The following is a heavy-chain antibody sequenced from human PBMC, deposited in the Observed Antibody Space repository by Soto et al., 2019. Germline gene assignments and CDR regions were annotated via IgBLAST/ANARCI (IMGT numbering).Heavy chain of an antibody. V-gene: IGHV3-23*01. CDR3: AKVVLRFLEWPNAFDI. D-gene: IGHD3-3*01. CDR1: GFTFSSYA. CDR2: ISGSGGST. J-gene: IGHJ3*02. Sequence: GGSLRLSCAASGFTFSSYAMSWVRQAPGKGLEWVSAISGSGGSTYYADSVKGRFTISRDNSKNTLYLQMNSLRAEDTAVYYCAKVVLRFLEWPNAFDIWGQGTMVTV.